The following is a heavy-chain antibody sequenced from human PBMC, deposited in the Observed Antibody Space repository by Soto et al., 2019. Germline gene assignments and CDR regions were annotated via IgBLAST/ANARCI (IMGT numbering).Heavy chain of an antibody. CDR1: GFTFDDYA. D-gene: IGHD1-26*01. J-gene: IGHJ3*02. Sequence: SLRLSCAASGFTFDDYAMHWVRQAPGKCLEWVSGISWNSGSIGYADSVKGRFTISRDNDKNSLYLQMNSLRAEDTAFYYCAKDICSGSSLCAAFGIWGQGTMVTVSS. CDR2: ISWNSGSI. CDR3: AKDICSGSSLCAAFGI. V-gene: IGHV3-9*01.